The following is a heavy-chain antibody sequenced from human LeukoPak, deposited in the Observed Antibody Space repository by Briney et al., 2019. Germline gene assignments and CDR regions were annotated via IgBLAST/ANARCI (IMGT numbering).Heavy chain of an antibody. CDR1: GGSISSYY. V-gene: IGHV4-4*07. CDR2: IYTSGST. J-gene: IGHJ3*02. CDR3: ARDRVGFLEWLPTDAFDI. D-gene: IGHD3-3*01. Sequence: PSETLSLTCTVSGGSISSYYWSWIRQPAWKGLEWIGRIYTSGSTNYNPSLKSRVTMSVDTSKNQFSLKLSSVTAADTAVYYCARDRVGFLEWLPTDAFDIWGQGTMVTVSS.